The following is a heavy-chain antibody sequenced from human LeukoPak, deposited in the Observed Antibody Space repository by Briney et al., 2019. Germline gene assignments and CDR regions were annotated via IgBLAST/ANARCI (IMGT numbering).Heavy chain of an antibody. Sequence: SDTLSLTCTVSGGSIGSSYWSWIRQPPGRGLEWIGYIYPTGTNYNPSLTGQVPLSLATSKNHLSLQLTSVTGAGTAVYYCARTDAFDIWGGGTMVSVSS. V-gene: IGHV4-59*07. CDR2: IYPTGT. J-gene: IGHJ3*02. CDR3: ARTDAFDI. CDR1: GGSIGSSY.